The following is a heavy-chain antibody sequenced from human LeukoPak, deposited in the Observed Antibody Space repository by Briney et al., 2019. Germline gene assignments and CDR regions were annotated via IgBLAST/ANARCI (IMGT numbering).Heavy chain of an antibody. Sequence: GGSLRLSCAASGFAVSYNYMSWVRQAPGKGLEWVSVIYSGGRTYYADSVKGRFTIPRDISENTLNLQMNSLRAEDTAVYYCARVGDGPFGMWGQGTMVIVSS. CDR3: ARVGDGPFGM. V-gene: IGHV3-53*01. J-gene: IGHJ3*02. D-gene: IGHD3-16*01. CDR1: GFAVSYNY. CDR2: IYSGGRT.